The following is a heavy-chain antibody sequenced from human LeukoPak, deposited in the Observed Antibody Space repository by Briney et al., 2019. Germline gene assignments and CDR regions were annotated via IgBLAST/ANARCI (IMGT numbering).Heavy chain of an antibody. V-gene: IGHV3-23*01. D-gene: IGHD5-12*01. Sequence: GGSLRLSCAASGFTFSSYSMNWVRQAPGKGLEWVSAISGSGGSTYYADSVKGRFTISRDNSKNTLYLQMNSLRAEDTAVYYCAKDKGYVQTYFDYWGQGTLVTVSS. CDR2: ISGSGGST. CDR3: AKDKGYVQTYFDY. J-gene: IGHJ4*02. CDR1: GFTFSSYS.